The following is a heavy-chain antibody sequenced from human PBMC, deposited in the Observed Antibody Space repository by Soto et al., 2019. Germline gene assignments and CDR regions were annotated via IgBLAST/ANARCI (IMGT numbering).Heavy chain of an antibody. J-gene: IGHJ5*02. V-gene: IGHV4-39*01. CDR2: IYYSGST. CDR3: ARHILYCSGGSCYRNWFDP. D-gene: IGHD2-15*01. Sequence: SETLSHTCTVSGGSISSSSYYWGWIRQPPGKGLEWIGSIYYSGSTYYNPSLKSRVTISVDTSKNQFSLKLSSVTAADTAVYYCARHILYCSGGSCYRNWFDPWGQGTLVTVSS. CDR1: GGSISSSSYY.